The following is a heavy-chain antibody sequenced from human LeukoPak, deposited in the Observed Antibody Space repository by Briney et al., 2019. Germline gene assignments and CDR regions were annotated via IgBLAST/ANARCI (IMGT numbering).Heavy chain of an antibody. J-gene: IGHJ4*02. D-gene: IGHD4-11*01. Sequence: KPSETLSLTCTVSGGSISSYYWSWVRQAPGKGLEWVSSISSSSSYIYYADSVKGRFTISRDNAKNSLYLQMNSLRAEDTAVYYCARDFMTTVPFDYWGQGTLVTVSS. CDR1: GGSISSYY. CDR3: ARDFMTTVPFDY. CDR2: ISSSSSYI. V-gene: IGHV3-21*01.